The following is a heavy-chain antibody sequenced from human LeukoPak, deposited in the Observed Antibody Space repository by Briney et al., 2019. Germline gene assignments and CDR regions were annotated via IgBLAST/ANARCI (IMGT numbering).Heavy chain of an antibody. D-gene: IGHD4-17*01. J-gene: IGHJ4*02. V-gene: IGHV3-21*01. CDR3: ARRASDGNFDY. Sequence: GGSLRLSCAAPGFTFSSYSMNWVRQAPGKGLEWVSSISSSSSYIYYADSVKGRFTISRDNAKNSLYLQMNSLRAEDTAVYYCARRASDGNFDYWGQGTLVTVSS. CDR2: ISSSSSYI. CDR1: GFTFSSYS.